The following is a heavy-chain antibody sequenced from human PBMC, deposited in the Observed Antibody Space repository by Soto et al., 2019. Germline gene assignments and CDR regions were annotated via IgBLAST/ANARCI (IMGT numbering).Heavy chain of an antibody. V-gene: IGHV3-23*01. J-gene: IGHJ6*02. Sequence: XESLRLSFAASGFTFSSYAMSWVRQAPGKGLEWVSAISGSGGSTYYADSVKGRFTISRDNSKNTLYLQMNSLRAEDTAVYYCATLRTKYYGMDVWGQGTTVTVSS. CDR2: ISGSGGST. CDR1: GFTFSSYA. CDR3: ATLRTKYYGMDV.